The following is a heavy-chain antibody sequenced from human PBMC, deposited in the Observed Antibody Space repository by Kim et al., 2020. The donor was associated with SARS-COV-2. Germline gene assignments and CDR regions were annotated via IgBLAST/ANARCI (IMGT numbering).Heavy chain of an antibody. CDR1: GFTFSSYS. D-gene: IGHD2-21*01. CDR2: ISRSSSYI. CDR3: ARDPYGGDLFYYYYGMDV. J-gene: IGHJ6*02. Sequence: GGSLRLSCAASGFTFSSYSMNWVRQAPGKGLEWVSSISRSSSYIYYADSVKGRFTISRDYAKNSLYLQMNSLRAEDTAVYYCARDPYGGDLFYYYYGMDVWGQGTTVTVSS. V-gene: IGHV3-21*01.